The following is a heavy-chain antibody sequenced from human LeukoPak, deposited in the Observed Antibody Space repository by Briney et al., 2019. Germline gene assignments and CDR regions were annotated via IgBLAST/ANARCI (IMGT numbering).Heavy chain of an antibody. Sequence: GRSLTLSCAASGFTFSNYYMSWIRPAPGKGLDWVSYICSSGSSIYYADRGKGRFTIYRDNAKNSLYLQMTSLRAEDTAVYYCATASSITAAGTFQHWGQGTLVTVSS. V-gene: IGHV3-11*01. CDR1: GFTFSNYY. CDR2: ICSSGSSI. D-gene: IGHD6-13*01. CDR3: ATASSITAAGTFQH. J-gene: IGHJ1*01.